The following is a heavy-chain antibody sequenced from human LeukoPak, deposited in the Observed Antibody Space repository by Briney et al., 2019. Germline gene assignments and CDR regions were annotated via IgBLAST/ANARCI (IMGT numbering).Heavy chain of an antibody. CDR3: ARAYSSSSTSPYYYYYMDV. CDR2: INPNSGGT. Sequence: ASVKVSCKASGYTFTGYYIHLVRQASGQGLEWMGWINPNSGGTNYAQKFQGRVTMTRDTSISTAYMELSRLRFDDTAVYYCARAYSSSSTSPYYYYYMDVWGKGTTVTVTS. V-gene: IGHV1-2*02. CDR1: GYTFTGYY. J-gene: IGHJ6*03. D-gene: IGHD6-6*01.